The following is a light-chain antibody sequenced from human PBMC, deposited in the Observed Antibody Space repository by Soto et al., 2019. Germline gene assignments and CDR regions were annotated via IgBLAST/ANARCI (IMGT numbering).Light chain of an antibody. V-gene: IGLV3-21*02. CDR1: NVGSKS. CDR3: QVWDSSGDHNV. CDR2: DDS. J-gene: IGLJ1*01. Sequence: ELTQPPSLSVAPGLTAMITCGGNNVGSKSVHWYQQKPGQAPVLVVYDDSDRPSGIPERFSGSNSGNTATLTISRVEAGDEAEYYCQVWDSSGDHNVFGTGTKVTVL.